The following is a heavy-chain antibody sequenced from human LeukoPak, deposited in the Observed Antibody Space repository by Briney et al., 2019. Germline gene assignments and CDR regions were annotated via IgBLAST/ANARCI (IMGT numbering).Heavy chain of an antibody. J-gene: IGHJ4*02. CDR3: ARDKPPPYYYDSSGIFDY. CDR1: GFTFSSYG. D-gene: IGHD3-22*01. Sequence: PGGSLRFSSAASGFTFSSYGMHWVRQAPGKGLEWVAVIWYDGSNKYYADSVKGRFTISRDNSKNTLYLQMNSLRAEDTAVYYCARDKPPPYYYDSSGIFDYWGQGTLVTVSS. V-gene: IGHV3-33*01. CDR2: IWYDGSNK.